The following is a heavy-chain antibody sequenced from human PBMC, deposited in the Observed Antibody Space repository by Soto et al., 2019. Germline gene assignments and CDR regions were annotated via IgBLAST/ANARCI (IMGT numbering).Heavy chain of an antibody. CDR1: GFTFSSYA. CDR3: AKDLRYSSSWYGDDAFDI. J-gene: IGHJ3*02. Sequence: GGSLRLSCAASGFTFSSYAMSWVRQAPGKGLEWVSAISGSGGSTYYADSVKGRFTISRDNSKNTLYLQMNSLRAEDTAVYYCAKDLRYSSSWYGDDAFDIWGQGTMVTVSS. CDR2: ISGSGGST. D-gene: IGHD6-13*01. V-gene: IGHV3-23*01.